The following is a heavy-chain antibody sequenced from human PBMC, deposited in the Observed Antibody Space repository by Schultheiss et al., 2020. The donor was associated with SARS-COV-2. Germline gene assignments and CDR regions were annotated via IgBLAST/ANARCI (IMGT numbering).Heavy chain of an antibody. Sequence: ASVKVSCKASGYTFTEYGISWVRQAPGQGLEWMGWISAYNGNTNYAQKLQGRVTMTTDTSTASMELRSLRSDDTAVYYCARDLRIYDSDGYDAFDIWGQGTMVTVSS. J-gene: IGHJ3*02. CDR2: ISAYNGNT. D-gene: IGHD3-22*01. CDR1: GYTFTEYG. CDR3: ARDLRIYDSDGYDAFDI. V-gene: IGHV1-18*01.